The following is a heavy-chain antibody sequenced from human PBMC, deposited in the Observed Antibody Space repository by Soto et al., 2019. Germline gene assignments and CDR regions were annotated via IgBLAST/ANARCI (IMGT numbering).Heavy chain of an antibody. CDR3: ARDTGDGTFDF. CDR1: GYPFSSYA. V-gene: IGHV1-3*01. J-gene: IGHJ4*02. D-gene: IGHD7-27*01. CDR2: INAGYGNT. Sequence: ASVKVCFKASGYPFSSYAMHLVRQAPGQRLEWMGWINAGYGNTKSSQKFQDRVTISRDTSASTAYMELTSLRSEDTALYYCARDTGDGTFDFWGQGTMVTVSS.